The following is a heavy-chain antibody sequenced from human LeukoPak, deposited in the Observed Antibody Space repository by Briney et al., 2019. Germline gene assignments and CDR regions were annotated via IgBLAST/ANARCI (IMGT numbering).Heavy chain of an antibody. V-gene: IGHV3-7*03. Sequence: GGSLRLSCAASGFTLIKHWMNWVRHAPGKGLEWVANIKEDGSEKYSVDSVKGRFTIFRDNAKNSLYLQMNSLRAEDTALYYCAKTPGIAVAGKGGFDYWGQGTLVTVSS. D-gene: IGHD6-19*01. CDR2: IKEDGSEK. J-gene: IGHJ4*02. CDR3: AKTPGIAVAGKGGFDY. CDR1: GFTLIKHW.